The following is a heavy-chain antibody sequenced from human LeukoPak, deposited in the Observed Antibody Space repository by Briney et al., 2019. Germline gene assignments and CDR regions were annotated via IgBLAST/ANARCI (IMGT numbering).Heavy chain of an antibody. V-gene: IGHV4-59*01. J-gene: IGHJ6*04. D-gene: IGHD3-9*01. CDR3: ARDPGYDIKSWYYYGMDV. CDR2: IYYSGST. Sequence: PSETLSLTRTVSGGSISSYYWSWIRQPPGKGLEWIGYIYYSGSTNYNPSLKSRVTISVDTSKNQFSLKLSSVTAADTAVYYCARDPGYDIKSWYYYGMDVWGKGTTVTVPS. CDR1: GGSISSYY.